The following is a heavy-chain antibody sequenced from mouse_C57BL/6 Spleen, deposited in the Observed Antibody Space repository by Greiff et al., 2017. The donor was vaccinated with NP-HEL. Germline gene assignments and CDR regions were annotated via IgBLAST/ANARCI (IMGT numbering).Heavy chain of an antibody. Sequence: EVMLVESGAELVRPGASVKLSCTASGFNIKDYYMHWVQQRPEQGLEWIGRIDPEDGDTEYAPTFQGKATMTADTSSNTAYLQLSSLTSEDTAVYYGTTGSYYGSSYVRYFDVWGTGTTVTVSS. J-gene: IGHJ1*03. V-gene: IGHV14-1*01. CDR2: IDPEDGDT. D-gene: IGHD1-1*01. CDR1: GFNIKDYY. CDR3: TTGSYYGSSYVRYFDV.